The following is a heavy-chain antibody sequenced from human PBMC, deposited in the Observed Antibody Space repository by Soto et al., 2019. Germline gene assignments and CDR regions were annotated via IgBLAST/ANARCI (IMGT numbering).Heavy chain of an antibody. D-gene: IGHD3-10*01. CDR3: ARWTRGDGDY. CDR2: SKNKANSYTT. CDR1: GFTFSDHY. J-gene: IGHJ4*02. Sequence: EVQLVESGGGLVRPGGSLRLSCAASGFTFSDHYMDWVRQAPGKGLEWVGRSKNKANSYTTEYAASVQGRFTISRDDSKNSLYLQMNSLKSEDTAVYYCARWTRGDGDYWGQGILVTVSS. V-gene: IGHV3-72*01.